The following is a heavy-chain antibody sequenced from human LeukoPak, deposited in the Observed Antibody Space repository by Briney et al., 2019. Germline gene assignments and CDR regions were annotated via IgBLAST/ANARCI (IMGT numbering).Heavy chain of an antibody. V-gene: IGHV3-23*01. D-gene: IGHD5-24*01. Sequence: GGSLRLSCAASGFTFSNCAMSWVRQAPGKGLEWVSGVSGSGDSTYYADSVKGRFTISRDNSKNTLYLQMNSLRAEDTAVYYCAKDRDWYYFDYWGQGTLVTVSS. CDR1: GFTFSNCA. CDR2: VSGSGDST. J-gene: IGHJ4*02. CDR3: AKDRDWYYFDY.